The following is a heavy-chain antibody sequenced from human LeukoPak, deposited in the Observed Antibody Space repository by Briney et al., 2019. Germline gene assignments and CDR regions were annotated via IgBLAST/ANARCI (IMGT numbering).Heavy chain of an antibody. Sequence: GASVKVSCKASGYTFTGYYMHWVRQAPGQGLEWMGWINPNSGGTNYAQKFQGRVTMTRDTSISTAYMELSRLRSDDTAVYYCARDHGYCSSTGCYNAFDIWGQGTMVTVSS. V-gene: IGHV1-2*02. CDR2: INPNSGGT. D-gene: IGHD2-2*02. J-gene: IGHJ3*02. CDR3: ARDHGYCSSTGCYNAFDI. CDR1: GYTFTGYY.